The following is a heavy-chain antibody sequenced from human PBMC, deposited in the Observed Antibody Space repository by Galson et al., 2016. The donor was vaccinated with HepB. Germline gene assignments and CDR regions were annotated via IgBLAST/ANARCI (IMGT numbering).Heavy chain of an antibody. V-gene: IGHV3-23*01. J-gene: IGHJ4*02. Sequence: SLRLSCAASGFTFKNFAMSWVRQGPGRGLEWVSAISDGGHRKYYAASVKGRFTVSRGNSKNTVWLQMNSLRAEDTALYYCAKDPDSGRNLAADSWGQGTLVTVSS. D-gene: IGHD1-26*01. CDR1: GFTFKNFA. CDR2: ISDGGHRK. CDR3: AKDPDSGRNLAADS.